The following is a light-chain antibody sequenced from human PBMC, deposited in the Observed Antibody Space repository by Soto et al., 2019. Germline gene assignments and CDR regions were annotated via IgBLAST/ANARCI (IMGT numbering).Light chain of an antibody. V-gene: IGLV2-14*03. Sequence: QSVLTQPASVSGSPGQSITISCTGTSSDVGGYNYVSWYQQHPGKAPKLMIYDVSYRPSGVSDRFSGSKSGNTASLTISGLQAEDEADYYCSSYTSSSLYFFGTGTKVTVL. CDR1: SSDVGGYNY. J-gene: IGLJ1*01. CDR3: SSYTSSSLYF. CDR2: DVS.